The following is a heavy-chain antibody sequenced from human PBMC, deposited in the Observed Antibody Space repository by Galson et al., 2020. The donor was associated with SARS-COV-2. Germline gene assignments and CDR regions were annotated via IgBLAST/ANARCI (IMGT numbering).Heavy chain of an antibody. V-gene: IGHV1-8*01. CDR3: SRVLKTPYYDILTGYGYYYGMDV. D-gene: IGHD3-9*01. CDR2: MNPNSGNT. CDR1: GYTFTSYD. J-gene: IGHJ6*02. Sequence: GESLQISCKASGYTFTSYDINWVRQATGQGLEWLGWMNPNSGNTGYAQKFQGRVTMTRNTSISTAYMELSSLRSEDTAVYYFSRVLKTPYYDILTGYGYYYGMDVWGQGTTVTVSS.